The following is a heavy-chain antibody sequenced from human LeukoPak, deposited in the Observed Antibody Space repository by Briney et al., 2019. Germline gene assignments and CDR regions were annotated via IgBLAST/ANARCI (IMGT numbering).Heavy chain of an antibody. D-gene: IGHD1-14*01. CDR2: IRYDGSYV. Sequence: PGGSLRVSCAASGFTFSSYGLHWVRQPPGKGLEWLAFIRYDGSYVYYSDSVKGRFTISRDNSKTTLYLQMNSLRPEHTAVYYCATTGIRGKYYFDYWGQGTLVTVSS. CDR1: GFTFSSYG. CDR3: ATTGIRGKYYFDY. J-gene: IGHJ4*02. V-gene: IGHV3-30*02.